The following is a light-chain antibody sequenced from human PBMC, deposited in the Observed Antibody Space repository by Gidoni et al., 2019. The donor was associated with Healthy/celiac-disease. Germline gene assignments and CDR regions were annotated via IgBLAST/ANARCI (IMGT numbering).Light chain of an antibody. J-gene: IGKJ4*01. V-gene: IGKV3-15*01. CDR3: QQYNNWPPLT. CDR2: GAS. CDR1: QSISSN. Sequence: IVMTQYPATLSVSPGERATLSCRASQSISSNLAWYQQKPGQAPKLLIYGASTRDTGIPARFSGSGSGTEFTLTISSLQSEDFAVYYCQQYNNWPPLTFGGGTKVEIK.